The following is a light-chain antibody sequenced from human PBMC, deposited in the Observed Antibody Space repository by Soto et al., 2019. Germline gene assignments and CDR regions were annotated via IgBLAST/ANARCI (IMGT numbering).Light chain of an antibody. CDR3: MQSLQAPPFT. Sequence: DTVVSRSPLSLPVSPGEPASISCRSSQSLLHSNGYNYLEWYVQKPGQSPQLLVYLGSTRASGVPDRFSGSGSCTDFTLKISRVEAEDVGVYYCMQSLQAPPFTFGQGTKLEI. CDR2: LGS. V-gene: IGKV2-28*01. J-gene: IGKJ2*01. CDR1: QSLLHSNGYNY.